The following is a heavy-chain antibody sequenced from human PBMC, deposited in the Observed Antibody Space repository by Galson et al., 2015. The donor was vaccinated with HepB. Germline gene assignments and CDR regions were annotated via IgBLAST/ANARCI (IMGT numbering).Heavy chain of an antibody. CDR3: ARGAGREWLLLPDYYYYKDV. J-gene: IGHJ6*03. CDR2: MNPNSGNT. CDR1: GYTFTSYY. V-gene: IGHV1-8*02. Sequence: SVKVSCKASGYTFTSYYMHWVRQAPGQGLEWMGWMNPNSGNTGYAQKFQGRVTMTRNTSISTAYMELSSLRSEDTAVYYCARGAGREWLLLPDYYYYKDVWGKGTTVTVSS. D-gene: IGHD3-3*01.